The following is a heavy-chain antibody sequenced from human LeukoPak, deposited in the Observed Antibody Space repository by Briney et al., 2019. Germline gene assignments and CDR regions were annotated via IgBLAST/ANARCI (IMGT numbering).Heavy chain of an antibody. J-gene: IGHJ6*03. CDR2: IYYSGST. CDR3: ARDPLFEYYYYMDV. Sequence: PSETLSLTCTVSGGSISSYYWSWIRQPPGKGLEWIGYIYYSGSTNYNPSLKSRVTISVDTSKNQFSLKPSSVTAADTAVYYCARDPLFEYYYYMDVWGKGTTVTVSS. V-gene: IGHV4-59*01. D-gene: IGHD3-3*01. CDR1: GGSISSYY.